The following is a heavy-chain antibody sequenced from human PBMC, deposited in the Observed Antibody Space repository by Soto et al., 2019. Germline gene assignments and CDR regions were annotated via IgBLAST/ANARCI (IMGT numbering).Heavy chain of an antibody. CDR3: ARARDYVDY. V-gene: IGHV3-21*01. Sequence: EVQLVESGGGLVKPGGSLRLSCAASGFTFSSYSMNWVRQAPGKGLEWVSSIISSSSYIYYADSVKGRVTISRDNAKNFLYLKINGLRAEDTAGYYRARARDYVDYWGQGTLVTVSS. J-gene: IGHJ4*02. CDR1: GFTFSSYS. CDR2: IISSSSYI.